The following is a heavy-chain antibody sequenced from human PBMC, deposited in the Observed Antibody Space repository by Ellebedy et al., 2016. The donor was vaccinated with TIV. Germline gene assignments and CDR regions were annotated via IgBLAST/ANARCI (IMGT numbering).Heavy chain of an antibody. CDR1: GGSISSYY. J-gene: IGHJ6*03. V-gene: IGHV4-59*01. D-gene: IGHD2-2*02. CDR2: IYYSGST. CDR3: ARGGCSSTSCYIYYYYYMDV. Sequence: SETLSLXXTVSGGSISSYYWSWIRQPPGKGLEWIGYIYYSGSTNYNPSLKSRVTISVDTSKNQFSLKLSSVTAADTAVYYCARGGCSSTSCYIYYYYYMDVWGKGTTVTVSS.